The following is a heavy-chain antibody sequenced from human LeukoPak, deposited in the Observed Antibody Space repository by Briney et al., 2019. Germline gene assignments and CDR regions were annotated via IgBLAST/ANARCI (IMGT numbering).Heavy chain of an antibody. Sequence: SETLSLTCTVSGGSISSYYWSWIRQPPGKGLEWIGYIYYSGSTNYNPSLTSRVTISVDTSKNQFSLKLSSVTAADTAVYYCAGYTGVSNWFDPWGQGTLVTVSS. D-gene: IGHD1-1*01. J-gene: IGHJ5*02. CDR2: IYYSGST. V-gene: IGHV4-59*01. CDR3: AGYTGVSNWFDP. CDR1: GGSISSYY.